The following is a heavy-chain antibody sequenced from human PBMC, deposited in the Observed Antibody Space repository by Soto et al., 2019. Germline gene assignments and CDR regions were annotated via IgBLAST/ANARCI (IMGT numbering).Heavy chain of an antibody. V-gene: IGHV3-48*01. CDR2: ISSSSSTI. Sequence: GGSLRLSCAASGFTFSSYSMNWVRQAPGKGLEWVSYISSSSSTIYYADSVKGRFTISRDNSKNTMYLQMNSLRAEDTAVYYCAKGVSVGLSGYYGMDVWGQGTTVTV. CDR1: GFTFSSYS. CDR3: AKGVSVGLSGYYGMDV. J-gene: IGHJ6*02. D-gene: IGHD3-16*02.